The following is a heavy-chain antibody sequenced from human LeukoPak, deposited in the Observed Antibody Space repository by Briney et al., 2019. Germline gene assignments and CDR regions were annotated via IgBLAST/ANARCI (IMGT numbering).Heavy chain of an antibody. J-gene: IGHJ6*03. V-gene: IGHV1-8*03. D-gene: IGHD3-3*01. CDR2: MNPNSGNT. Sequence: GASVKVSCKASGYTFTSYDINWVRQATGQGLEWMGWMNPNSGNTGYAQKFQGRVTITRNTSISTAYMELSSLRSEDTAVYYCARASFYDFWSGYALYMDVWGKGTTVTVSS. CDR3: ARASFYDFWSGYALYMDV. CDR1: GYTFTSYD.